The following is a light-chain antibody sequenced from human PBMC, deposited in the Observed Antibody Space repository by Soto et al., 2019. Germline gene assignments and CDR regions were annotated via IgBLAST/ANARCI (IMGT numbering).Light chain of an antibody. J-gene: IGKJ1*01. V-gene: IGKV3-20*01. Sequence: ENVLTQSPGTLSLSPGERATLSCRASQSVSTPYLAWYQQKPGQAPRLLIYSTSTRASGIPDRFSGSGSGKDFTLTISRLEPEDFAVDYCQQYGSSLWTFGQGTNVEI. CDR3: QQYGSSLWT. CDR1: QSVSTPY. CDR2: STS.